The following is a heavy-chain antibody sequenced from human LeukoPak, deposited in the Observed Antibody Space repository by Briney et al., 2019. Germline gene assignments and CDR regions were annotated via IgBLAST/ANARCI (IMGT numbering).Heavy chain of an antibody. CDR3: ARDVFGVGFRY. CDR1: GFTFSSYS. CDR2: ISSSSSYI. Sequence: GGSLRLSCAASGFTFSSYSMNWVRQAPGKGLEWVSSISSSSSYIYYADSVKGRFTISRDNSKNTLYLQMNSLRAEDTAVYYCARDVFGVGFRYWGQGTLVTVSS. V-gene: IGHV3-21*01. J-gene: IGHJ4*02. D-gene: IGHD3-3*01.